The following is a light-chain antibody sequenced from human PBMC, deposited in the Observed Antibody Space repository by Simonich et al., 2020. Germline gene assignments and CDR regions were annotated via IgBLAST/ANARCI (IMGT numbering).Light chain of an antibody. Sequence: QSALTQPASGSGSPGQSITISCTGTSRDVGGYNSVSWYQQHPGKAPKLMIYDVSRRPSGVSNRFSGSKSGNTASLTISGLQAEDEADYYCSSYTSSSTWVFGGGTKLTVL. J-gene: IGLJ3*02. CDR1: SRDVGGYNS. CDR3: SSYTSSSTWV. CDR2: DVS. V-gene: IGLV2-14*01.